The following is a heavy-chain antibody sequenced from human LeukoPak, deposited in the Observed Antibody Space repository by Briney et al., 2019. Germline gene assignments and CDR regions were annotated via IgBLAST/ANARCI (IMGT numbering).Heavy chain of an antibody. Sequence: GASVKVSCKASGYTFTSYGISWVRQAPGQGLEWMGWISAYNGNTNYAQKLQGRVTMTTDTSTSTAYMELRSLRSDDTAVYYCARDAPTDYVRFLEWLRFDYWGQGTLVTVSS. V-gene: IGHV1-18*01. CDR3: ARDAPTDYVRFLEWLRFDY. J-gene: IGHJ4*02. CDR2: ISAYNGNT. D-gene: IGHD3-3*01. CDR1: GYTFTSYG.